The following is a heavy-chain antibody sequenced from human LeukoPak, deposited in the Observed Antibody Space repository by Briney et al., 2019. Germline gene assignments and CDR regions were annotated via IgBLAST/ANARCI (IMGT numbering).Heavy chain of an antibody. V-gene: IGHV3-33*06. CDR1: GFTFSSYG. CDR2: IWYAGSNK. Sequence: GGSLRLSCAASGFTFSSYGMHWVRQAPGKGLEWVAVIWYAGSNKYYADSVKGRFTISRDNSKNTLYLQMNSLRAEDTAVYYCAKERDYDSSGYSGRGYYFDYWGQGTLVTASS. CDR3: AKERDYDSSGYSGRGYYFDY. J-gene: IGHJ4*02. D-gene: IGHD3-22*01.